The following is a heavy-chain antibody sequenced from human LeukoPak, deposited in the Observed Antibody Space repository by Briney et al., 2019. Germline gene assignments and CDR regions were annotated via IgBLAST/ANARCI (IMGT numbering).Heavy chain of an antibody. D-gene: IGHD3-3*01. CDR2: IYYSGST. CDR1: GGSISSGDYY. CDR3: ARDLRVRFLEWLSSPYYYYGMDV. Sequence: SETLSLTCTVSGGSISSGDYYWSWIRQPPGKGLEWIGYIYYSGSTYYNPSLKSRVTISVDTSKNQFSLKLSSVTAADTAVYYCARDLRVRFLEWLSSPYYYYGMDVWGQGTTVTVSS. J-gene: IGHJ6*02. V-gene: IGHV4-30-4*01.